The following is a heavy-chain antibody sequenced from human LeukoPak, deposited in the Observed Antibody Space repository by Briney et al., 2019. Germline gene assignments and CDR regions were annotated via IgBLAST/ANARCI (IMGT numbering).Heavy chain of an antibody. J-gene: IGHJ4*02. Sequence: ASVKVSCKASGFTFTGYYMHWVRQAPGQGLEWMGWINANSGGTNYAQKFQGRVTMTRDTSISTAYMELSRLRSDDTAVYYCARDPGEYSSSSAPDYWGQGTLVTVSS. D-gene: IGHD6-6*01. CDR2: INANSGGT. V-gene: IGHV1-2*02. CDR3: ARDPGEYSSSSAPDY. CDR1: GFTFTGYY.